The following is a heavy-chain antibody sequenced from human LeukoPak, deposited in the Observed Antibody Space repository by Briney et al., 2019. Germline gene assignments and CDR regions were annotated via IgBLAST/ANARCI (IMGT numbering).Heavy chain of an antibody. CDR1: GGTFSSYA. J-gene: IGHJ4*02. CDR2: IIPIFGIA. CDR3: ARGRATVKNHYFDY. V-gene: IGHV1-69*04. D-gene: IGHD4-17*01. Sequence: SVKVSCKASGGTFSSYAISWVRQAPGQGLEWMGRIIPIFGIANYAQEFQGRVTITADKSTSTAYMELSSLRSEDTAVYYCARGRATVKNHYFDYWGQGTLVTVSS.